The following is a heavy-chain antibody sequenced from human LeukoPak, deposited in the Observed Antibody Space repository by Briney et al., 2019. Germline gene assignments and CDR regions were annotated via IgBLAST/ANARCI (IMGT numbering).Heavy chain of an antibody. Sequence: PGGSLRLSCAASGFTFSSYAMIWLRQAPGKGLEWVSSISGSYGTTYYADSVKGRFTISRDNSKNTLYLQMNSLRAEDTALYYCAKGDGGELPDYFDYWGQGTLVTVSS. D-gene: IGHD1-7*01. J-gene: IGHJ4*02. CDR1: GFTFSSYA. V-gene: IGHV3-23*01. CDR3: AKGDGGELPDYFDY. CDR2: ISGSYGTT.